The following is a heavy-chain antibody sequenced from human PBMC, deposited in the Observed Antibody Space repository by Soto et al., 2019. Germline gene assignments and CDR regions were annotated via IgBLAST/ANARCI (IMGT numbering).Heavy chain of an antibody. D-gene: IGHD3-22*01. Sequence: ASVKVSCKTSGFIFTNDWMHWVRQAPGQGLEWMGVINPSGRSTIYAQKFQGRFTMTRDTSTTTLYMELSSLKSEDTAVYYCARDQSADSSGYSYWWFDPWGQGTLVTVSS. CDR2: INPSGRST. J-gene: IGHJ5*02. CDR3: ARDQSADSSGYSYWWFDP. V-gene: IGHV1-46*01. CDR1: GFIFTNDW.